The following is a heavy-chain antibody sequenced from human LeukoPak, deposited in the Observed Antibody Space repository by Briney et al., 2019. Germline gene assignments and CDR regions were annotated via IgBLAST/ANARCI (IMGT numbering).Heavy chain of an antibody. V-gene: IGHV3-53*01. Sequence: GGSLRLSCAASGFIVSSNYMSWVRQAPGKGLEWVSVIYNGGRTYYADSVKGRFTISRDNSKNTLCLQMNSLRADDTAVYYCARTRSVAGPDFDYWGQGTLVTVSS. D-gene: IGHD6-19*01. CDR3: ARTRSVAGPDFDY. CDR2: IYNGGRT. J-gene: IGHJ4*02. CDR1: GFIVSSNY.